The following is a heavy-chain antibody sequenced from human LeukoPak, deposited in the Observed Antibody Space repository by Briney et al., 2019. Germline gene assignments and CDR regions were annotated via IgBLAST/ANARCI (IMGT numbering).Heavy chain of an antibody. V-gene: IGHV5-51*01. J-gene: IGHJ3*02. CDR3: ASQGGITISGVADDTFDI. CDR2: IYPGDSHT. D-gene: IGHD3-3*01. CDR1: GYRFTSYW. Sequence: GESLKISCKGSGYRFTSYWVGWVRQMPGKGLEWMGIIYPGDSHTRYSPSFQGQVTISADKSISTAYLQWSSLKASDTAMYYCASQGGITISGVADDTFDIWGQGTMVTVSS.